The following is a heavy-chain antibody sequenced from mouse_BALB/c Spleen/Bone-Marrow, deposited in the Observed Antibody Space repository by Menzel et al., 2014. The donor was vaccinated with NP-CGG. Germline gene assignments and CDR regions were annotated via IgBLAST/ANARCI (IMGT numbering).Heavy chain of an antibody. CDR2: INHYNDGT. Sequence: EVNLVESGPELVKPGASVKMSCKASGYTFTSYVMHWVKQKPGQGLEWIGYINHYNDGTKYNEKFKGKATLTSDKSSSTAYMVLSSLTSEDSAVYYCARLDHKYEGYWGQGTTLTVSS. CDR3: ARLDHKYEGY. J-gene: IGHJ2*01. V-gene: IGHV1-14*01. D-gene: IGHD5-1-1*01. CDR1: GYTFTSYV.